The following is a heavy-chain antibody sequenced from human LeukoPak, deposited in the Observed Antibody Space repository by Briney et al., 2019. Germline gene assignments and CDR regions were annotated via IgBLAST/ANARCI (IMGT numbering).Heavy chain of an antibody. CDR3: ARDDFGDSGAFDI. CDR1: GGSISSGSYY. Sequence: SETLSLTCTVSGGSISSGSYYWSWIRQPAGKGLEWIGRIYTSGSTNYNPSLKSRVTMSVDTSKNQFSLKLSSVTAADTAVYYCARDDFGDSGAFDIWGQGTMVTVSS. V-gene: IGHV4-61*02. J-gene: IGHJ3*02. CDR2: IYTSGST. D-gene: IGHD3-3*01.